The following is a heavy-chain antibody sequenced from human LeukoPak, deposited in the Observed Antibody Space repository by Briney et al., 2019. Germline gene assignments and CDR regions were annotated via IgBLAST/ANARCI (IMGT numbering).Heavy chain of an antibody. CDR1: GFTFSSYG. V-gene: IGHV3-33*06. CDR2: IWYDGSNK. CDR3: AKEVCGDTAMFTD. Sequence: GGSLRLSCAASGFTFSSYGMHWVRQAPGKGLEWVAVIWYDGSNKYYADSVKGRFTISRDNSKNTLYLQMNSLRAEDTAVYYCAKEVCGDTAMFTDWGQGTLVTVSS. D-gene: IGHD5-18*01. J-gene: IGHJ4*02.